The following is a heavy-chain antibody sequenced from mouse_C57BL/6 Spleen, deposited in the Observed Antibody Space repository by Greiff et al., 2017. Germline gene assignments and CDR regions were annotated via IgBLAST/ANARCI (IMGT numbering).Heavy chain of an antibody. CDR2: ISNFAYSI. CDR3: ARRENAMDY. Sequence: DVKLVESGGGLVQPGGSLKLSCAASGFTFSDYGMAWVRQAPRKGPEWVAFISNFAYSIYYADTVTGRFTIARENATNTLYLEMSSLRSEDSAMFYCARRENAMDYWGQGTSVTVSS. J-gene: IGHJ4*01. V-gene: IGHV5-15*04. CDR1: GFTFSDYG.